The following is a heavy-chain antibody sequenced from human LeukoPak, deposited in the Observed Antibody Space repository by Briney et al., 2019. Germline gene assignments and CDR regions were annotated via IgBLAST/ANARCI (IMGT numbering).Heavy chain of an antibody. CDR2: IYYSGST. Sequence: SETLSLTCTVSGGSISSYYWSWIRQPPGKGLEWIGYIYYSGSTNYNPSLKSRVTISVDTSKNQFSLKLSSVTAADTAVYYCARPRAPAAPFYAFDIWGQGTMVTVSS. V-gene: IGHV4-59*08. D-gene: IGHD2-2*01. J-gene: IGHJ3*02. CDR1: GGSISSYY. CDR3: ARPRAPAAPFYAFDI.